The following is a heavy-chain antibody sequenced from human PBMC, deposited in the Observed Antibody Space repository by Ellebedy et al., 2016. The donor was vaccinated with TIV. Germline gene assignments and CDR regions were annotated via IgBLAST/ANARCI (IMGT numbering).Heavy chain of an antibody. CDR2: IYYSGST. Sequence: MPSETLSFTCTVSGGSISGYYCHWIRQPPGKGLEWIGYIYYSGSTNYNPSLKGRVTISVDTSKNQFSLNLSSVTAADTAVYYCARETRGIQVNRDAFDIWGQGTVVTVSS. J-gene: IGHJ3*02. CDR3: ARETRGIQVNRDAFDI. CDR1: GGSISGYY. D-gene: IGHD1-14*01. V-gene: IGHV4-59*01.